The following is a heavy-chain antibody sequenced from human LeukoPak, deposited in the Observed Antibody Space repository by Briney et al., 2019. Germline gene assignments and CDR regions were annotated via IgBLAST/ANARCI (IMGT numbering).Heavy chain of an antibody. CDR2: INPNSGGT. D-gene: IGHD2-2*01. V-gene: IGHV1-2*02. J-gene: IGHJ4*02. Sequence: ASVKVSCKASGYTFTGYYMHWVRQAPGQGLEWMGWINPNSGGTNYAQKFQGRVTMTRDTSIGTAYMELSRLRSDDTAVYYCARDKVDCSSTSCYAFNVWDYWGQGTLVTVSS. CDR1: GYTFTGYY. CDR3: ARDKVDCSSTSCYAFNVWDY.